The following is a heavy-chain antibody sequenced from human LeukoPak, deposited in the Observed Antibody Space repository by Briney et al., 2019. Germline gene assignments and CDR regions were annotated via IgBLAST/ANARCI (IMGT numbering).Heavy chain of an antibody. Sequence: GGTLRLSCAASGFTFSSYGMSWVRQAPGKGLEWVSAISGSGGSTYYADSVKGRFTISRDNSKNTLYLQMNTLRAEDTAVYYCAKASRFGYSYGPREYFYYMDVWGKGTTVTNSS. V-gene: IGHV3-23*01. CDR1: GFTFSSYG. CDR2: ISGSGGST. J-gene: IGHJ6*03. CDR3: AKASRFGYSYGPREYFYYMDV. D-gene: IGHD5-18*01.